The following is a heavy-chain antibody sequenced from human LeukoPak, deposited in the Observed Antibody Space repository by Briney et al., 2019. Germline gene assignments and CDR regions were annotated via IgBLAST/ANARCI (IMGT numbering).Heavy chain of an antibody. CDR3: AKDMSLRRPLTAIDY. V-gene: IGHV3-9*01. D-gene: IGHD2-21*02. CDR2: ISWNSGSI. Sequence: GRSLRLSCAASGFTFDDYAMHWVRQAPGKGLEWVSGISWNSGSIGYADSVRGRFTISRDNAKNSLYLQMNSLRAEDTALYYCAKDMSLRRPLTAIDYWGQGTLVTVSS. CDR1: GFTFDDYA. J-gene: IGHJ4*02.